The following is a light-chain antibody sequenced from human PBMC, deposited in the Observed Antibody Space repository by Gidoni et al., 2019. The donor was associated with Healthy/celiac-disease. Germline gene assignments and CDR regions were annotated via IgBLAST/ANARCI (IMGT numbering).Light chain of an antibody. V-gene: IGLV1-40*01. CDR1: SSNIGAGYD. CDR3: QSYDSSLSGSV. CDR2: GNR. J-gene: IGLJ2*01. Sequence: QSVLTQPPSVSGAPGQRVTISCTGSSSNIGAGYDVHWYQQLPGTAPKLLIDGNRNRPAGVPDRFSGSKSGTSASLAITGLQAEDEADYYCQSYDSSLSGSVFGGGTKLTVL.